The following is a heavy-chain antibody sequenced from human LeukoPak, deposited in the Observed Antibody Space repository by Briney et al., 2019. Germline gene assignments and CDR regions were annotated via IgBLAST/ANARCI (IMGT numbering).Heavy chain of an antibody. CDR2: IYSGDST. V-gene: IGHV3-66*01. CDR1: GFTVSGNY. J-gene: IGHJ3*02. Sequence: PGGSLRLSCAASGFTVSGNYMNWVRQAPGKGLEWVSVIYSGDSTYYADSVRGRFTISRDNSKNTLYLQMNSLRAEDTAVYYCARSVYRDAFDIWGQGTMVTVSS. CDR3: ARSVYRDAFDI. D-gene: IGHD2-8*01.